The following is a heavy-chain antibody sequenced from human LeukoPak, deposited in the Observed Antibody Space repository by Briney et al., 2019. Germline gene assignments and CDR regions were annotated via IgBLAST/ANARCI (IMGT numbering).Heavy chain of an antibody. CDR1: GFTFSTYA. CDR3: ARVGVTVTTYYFDY. D-gene: IGHD4-17*01. Sequence: RAGGSLRLSCAASGFTFSTYAMSWVRQAPGKGLEWVSVISANGYTTFYTDSVKGRFTISRDNSKNTLYLQMNSLRAEDTAVYYCARVGVTVTTYYFDYWGQGTLVTVSS. CDR2: ISANGYTT. J-gene: IGHJ4*02. V-gene: IGHV3-23*01.